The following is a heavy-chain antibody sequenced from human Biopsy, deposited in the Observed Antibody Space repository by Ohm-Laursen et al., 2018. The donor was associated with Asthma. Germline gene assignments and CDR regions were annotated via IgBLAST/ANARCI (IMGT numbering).Heavy chain of an antibody. J-gene: IGHJ6*02. Sequence: GTLSLTCPVYGGSFSGYYWSWIRQPPGKGLEWIGEINHSGSTNYNPSLKSRVTISVDTSKNQFSLKLSSVTAADTAVYYCARSAKTIFGVVMGSYYYGMDVWGQGTTVTVSS. V-gene: IGHV4-34*01. CDR1: GGSFSGYY. CDR3: ARSAKTIFGVVMGSYYYGMDV. D-gene: IGHD3-3*01. CDR2: INHSGST.